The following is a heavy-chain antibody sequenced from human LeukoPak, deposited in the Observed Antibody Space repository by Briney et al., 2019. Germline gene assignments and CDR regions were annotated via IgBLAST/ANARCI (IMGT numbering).Heavy chain of an antibody. Sequence: GGSLRLSCAASGFTFSSYSMNWVRQAPGKGLEWVSSISSSSSYIYYADSVKGRFTISRDNAKNSLYLQMNSLRAEDTAVYYCARYGDPSLDPHYYYGMDVWGQGTTVTVSS. D-gene: IGHD4-17*01. CDR1: GFTFSSYS. V-gene: IGHV3-21*01. CDR2: ISSSSSYI. CDR3: ARYGDPSLDPHYYYGMDV. J-gene: IGHJ6*02.